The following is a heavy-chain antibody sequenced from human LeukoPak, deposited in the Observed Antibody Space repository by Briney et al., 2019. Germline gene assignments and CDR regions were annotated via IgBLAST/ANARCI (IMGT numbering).Heavy chain of an antibody. J-gene: IGHJ6*03. CDR3: ARAASARGYYYYYYMDV. CDR2: ISSSSSTI. V-gene: IGHV3-48*01. CDR1: GFTFSSYS. Sequence: GGSVRLSCAASGFTFSSYSMNWVRQAPGKGLEWVSYISSSSSTIYYADSVKGRFTISRDNAKNSLYLQMNSLRAEDTAVYYCARAASARGYYYYYYMDVWGKGTTVTISS.